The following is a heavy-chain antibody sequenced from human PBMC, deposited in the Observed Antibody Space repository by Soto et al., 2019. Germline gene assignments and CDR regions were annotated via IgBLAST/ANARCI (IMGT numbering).Heavy chain of an antibody. CDR1: GFTFSSYA. D-gene: IGHD6-13*01. V-gene: IGHV3-23*01. CDR2: ISGSGGST. Sequence: ELSLRLSGAASGFTFSSYAMSWFGQAPWKVLEWVSAISGSGGSTYYADSVKGRFTISRDNSKTTLYLQMNSLRAEDTAVYYCAKDRSRRQQLVEYYSDYWGQGTLVTVS. CDR3: AKDRSRRQQLVEYYSDY. J-gene: IGHJ4*02.